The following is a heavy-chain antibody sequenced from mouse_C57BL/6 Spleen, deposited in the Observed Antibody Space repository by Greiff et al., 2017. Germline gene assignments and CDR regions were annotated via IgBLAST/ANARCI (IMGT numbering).Heavy chain of an antibody. CDR1: GYTFTSYW. J-gene: IGHJ2*01. CDR3: ARPDYCYGNIYFGD. D-gene: IGHD1-1*01. V-gene: IGHV1-53*01. CDR2: IYPGNGGT. Sequence: QVQLQQPGTELVKPGASVKLSCKASGYTFTSYWMHWVKQRPGQGLEWIGNIYPGNGGTNYNEKFKSKATLTVDKSSSTAYMQLSSLTSEDSAFYYCARPDYCYGNIYFGDRGQSTTLTV.